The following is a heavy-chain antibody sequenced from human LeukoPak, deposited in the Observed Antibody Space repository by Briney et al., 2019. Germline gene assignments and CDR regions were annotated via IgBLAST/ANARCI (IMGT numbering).Heavy chain of an antibody. CDR2: ISANSFYT. D-gene: IGHD1-1*01. J-gene: IGHJ2*01. Sequence: GGSLRLSCAASGFTFSSYGMHWVRQAPGKGLEWVSSISANSFYTYYADSVKGRFTVSRDNSKNTLYLQMNNMAAEDTAVYFCAKIGVSGSWFFDLGGRGTLLSVSS. V-gene: IGHV3-23*01. CDR3: AKIGVSGSWFFDL. CDR1: GFTFSSYG.